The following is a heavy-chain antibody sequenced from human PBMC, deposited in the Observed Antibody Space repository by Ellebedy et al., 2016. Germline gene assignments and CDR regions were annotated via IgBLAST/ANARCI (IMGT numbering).Heavy chain of an antibody. CDR1: GFTFSTYT. V-gene: IGHV3-21*01. D-gene: IGHD6-13*01. CDR2: ISGSSNYI. CDR3: ARGIAAYWGDY. Sequence: GGSLRLSXVASGFTFSTYTMHWVRQAPGKGLEWVSSISGSSNYIYYADSVKGRFTISRDNTQNSLYLQMNSLRAEDTAVYHCARGIAAYWGDYWGQGTLVTVSS. J-gene: IGHJ4*02.